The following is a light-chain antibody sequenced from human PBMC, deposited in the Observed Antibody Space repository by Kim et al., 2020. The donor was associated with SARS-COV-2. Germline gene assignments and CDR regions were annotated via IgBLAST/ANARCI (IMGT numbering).Light chain of an antibody. Sequence: QSVLTQPPSASGPPGQRIIISCSGSSSTIGSNTVSWYQHLPGTAPKLLIYNYNKRPSGVPARFTGSKSGTSASLAISGLHSEDEADYYCATWDDSLNGWVFGGGTQLTVL. J-gene: IGLJ3*02. CDR1: SSTIGSNT. CDR2: NYN. V-gene: IGLV1-44*01. CDR3: ATWDDSLNGWV.